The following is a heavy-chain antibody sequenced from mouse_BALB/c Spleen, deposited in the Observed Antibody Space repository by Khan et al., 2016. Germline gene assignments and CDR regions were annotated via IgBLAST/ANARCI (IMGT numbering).Heavy chain of an antibody. CDR2: ISYDGSN. V-gene: IGHV3-6*02. D-gene: IGHD2-4*01. Sequence: EVQLQESGPGLVKPSQSLSLTCSVTGYSITSGYYWNWIRQFPGNKLEWMGYISYDGSNNYNPSLKNRISITRDPSKNQFFLKLNSVTTEDTATYYCAREGDDYRFAYWGQGTLVTVSA. CDR3: AREGDDYRFAY. J-gene: IGHJ3*01. CDR1: GYSITSGYY.